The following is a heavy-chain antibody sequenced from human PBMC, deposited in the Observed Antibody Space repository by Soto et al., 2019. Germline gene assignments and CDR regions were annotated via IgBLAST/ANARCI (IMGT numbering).Heavy chain of an antibody. Sequence: PSETLSLTCTVSGGSISSSSYYWGWIRQPPGMGLEWIGSIYYSGSTYYNPSLKSRVTISVDTSKNQFSLKLSSVTAADTAVYYCARPDSSSSGFDYWGQGTLVTVSS. V-gene: IGHV4-39*01. D-gene: IGHD6-6*01. CDR3: ARPDSSSSGFDY. J-gene: IGHJ4*02. CDR1: GGSISSSSYY. CDR2: IYYSGST.